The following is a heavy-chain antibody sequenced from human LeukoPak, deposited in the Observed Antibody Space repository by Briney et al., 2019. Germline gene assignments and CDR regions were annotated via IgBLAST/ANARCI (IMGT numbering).Heavy chain of an antibody. CDR2: IYYSGST. Sequence: PSETLSLTCTVSGGSISSYYWSWLRQPPGKGLEWIGYIYYSGSTNYNPSLKSRVTISVDTSKNQFFLKLSSVTAADTAVYYCAATDYGGNGGYFDYWGQGTLVTVSS. J-gene: IGHJ4*02. CDR1: GGSISSYY. V-gene: IGHV4-59*01. D-gene: IGHD4-23*01. CDR3: AATDYGGNGGYFDY.